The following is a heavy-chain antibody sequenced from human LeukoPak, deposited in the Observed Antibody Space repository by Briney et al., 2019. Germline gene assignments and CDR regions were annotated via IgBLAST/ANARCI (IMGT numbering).Heavy chain of an antibody. CDR2: XXXXVGST. Sequence: PGXSLXXSCAASXXXXXXXXMSXXXXAXGXXLXXVXXXXXXVGSTYYADSVKGRFTISRDNSKNTLYLQMNSLRAEDTAVYYCAKWGYQLLSRMVYYGMDAWGQGTTVTVSS. CDR1: XXXXXXXX. J-gene: IGHJ6*02. CDR3: AKWGYQLLSRMVYYGMDA. D-gene: IGHD2-2*01. V-gene: IGHV3-23*01.